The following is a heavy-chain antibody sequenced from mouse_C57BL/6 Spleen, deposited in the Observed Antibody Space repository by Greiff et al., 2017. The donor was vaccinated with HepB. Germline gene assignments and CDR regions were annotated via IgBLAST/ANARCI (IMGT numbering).Heavy chain of an antibody. CDR3: AIIYYYGSNYAMDY. Sequence: QVQLQQPGAELVMPGASVKLSCKASGYTFTSYWMHWVKQRPGQGLEWIGEIDPSDSYTNYNQKFKGKSTLTVDKSSSTAYMQLSSLTSEDSAVYYCAIIYYYGSNYAMDYWGQGTSVTVSS. J-gene: IGHJ4*01. CDR1: GYTFTSYW. D-gene: IGHD1-1*01. V-gene: IGHV1-69*01. CDR2: IDPSDSYT.